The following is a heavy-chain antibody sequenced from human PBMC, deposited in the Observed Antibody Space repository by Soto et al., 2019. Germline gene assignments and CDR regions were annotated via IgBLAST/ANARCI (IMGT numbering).Heavy chain of an antibody. CDR1: SDGVSSNSSA. CDR2: TYYRSRWYN. CDR3: ARGGRDWVDDALDI. J-gene: IGHJ3*02. Sequence: SQTRSLTCAIPSDGVSSNSSAWDWIRQCPSRVLEWLVRTYYRSRWYNDYAVSVKSRITIKPDTSKNQFSLQLTSVTPEDTAVYYCARGGRDWVDDALDIWGQGTLVTFSS. V-gene: IGHV6-1*01. D-gene: IGHD1-1*01.